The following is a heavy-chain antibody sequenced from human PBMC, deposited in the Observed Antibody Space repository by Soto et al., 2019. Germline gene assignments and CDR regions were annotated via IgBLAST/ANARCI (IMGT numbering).Heavy chain of an antibody. V-gene: IGHV3-23*01. J-gene: IGHJ4*02. CDR1: GFTFSTYA. D-gene: IGHD5-12*01. CDR3: AKYHESSDYDATYFDY. CDR2: ISGTGGTT. Sequence: PGGSLRLSCAASGFTFSTYAMSWVRQAPAEGLEWVSVISGTGGTTYYAGSVKGRFTISRDNSKNTLYLQMNSPRAEDTAVYYCAKYHESSDYDATYFDYWGQGAQVTVSS.